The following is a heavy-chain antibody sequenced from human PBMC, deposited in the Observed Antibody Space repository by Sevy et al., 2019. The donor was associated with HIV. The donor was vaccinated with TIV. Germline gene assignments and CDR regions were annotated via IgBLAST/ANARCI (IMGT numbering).Heavy chain of an antibody. D-gene: IGHD1-1*01. CDR2: FDAEVGDT. Sequence: ASVKVSCKASGYTFTGYYMHWVRQAPGQGLEWMGGFDAEVGDTFFAQNFQGRVTMTVDTSTDTWNMDVNSLTSEDTAVYYCAARINTMTAFWGQGTLVTVSS. V-gene: IGHV1-24*01. CDR1: GYTFTGYY. CDR3: AARINTMTAF. J-gene: IGHJ4*02.